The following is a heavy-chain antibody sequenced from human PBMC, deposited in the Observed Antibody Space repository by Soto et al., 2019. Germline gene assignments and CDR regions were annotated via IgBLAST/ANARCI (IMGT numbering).Heavy chain of an antibody. D-gene: IGHD3-3*01. Sequence: SETLSLTCTVSGGSISSHYWTWIRQPPGEGLEWIGYIYYSGSTNYNPSLKSRVTMSVDTSKNQFSLRLSSVTAADTAVYYCAKNGGAIFGASYYYYMDVWGKGTPVTVSS. V-gene: IGHV4-59*11. CDR2: IYYSGST. CDR3: AKNGGAIFGASYYYYMDV. CDR1: GGSISSHY. J-gene: IGHJ6*03.